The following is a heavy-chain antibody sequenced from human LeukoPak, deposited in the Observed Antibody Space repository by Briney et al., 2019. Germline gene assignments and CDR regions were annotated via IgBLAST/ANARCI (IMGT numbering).Heavy chain of an antibody. D-gene: IGHD2-21*01. CDR2: INPNSGGT. V-gene: IGHV1-2*02. J-gene: IGHJ5*02. Sequence: GSSVTVSCKTSGYSFSDYYMHWVRQAPGQAREWMGWINPNSGGTSSAPKFQGRVTMTRDTSITTVYMEVNWLTSDDTAIYYCARGDRLDGGHYLIGPWGQGTLVTVSS. CDR3: ARGDRLDGGHYLIGP. CDR1: GYSFSDYY.